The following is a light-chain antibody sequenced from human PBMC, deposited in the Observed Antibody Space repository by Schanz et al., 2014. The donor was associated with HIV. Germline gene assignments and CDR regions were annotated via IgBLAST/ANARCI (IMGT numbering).Light chain of an antibody. J-gene: IGLJ3*02. V-gene: IGLV2-8*01. CDR1: SSDVGGYNY. CDR3: GSYGGSDNMV. CDR2: EVN. Sequence: QSALTQPPSASGSPGQSVTISCTGTSSDVGGYNYVSWYQQYPGKAPKRLIYEVNKRASGVPDRFSGSKSDNTASLTVSGLQADDEADYYCGSYGGSDNMVFGGGTQLTVL.